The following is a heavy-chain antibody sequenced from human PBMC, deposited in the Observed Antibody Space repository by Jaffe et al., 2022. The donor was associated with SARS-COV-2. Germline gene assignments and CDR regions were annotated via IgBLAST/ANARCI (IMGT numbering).Heavy chain of an antibody. CDR2: ITGLSTEM. CDR3: VRDYKSHYTMDV. J-gene: IGHJ6*02. CDR1: GFTFNTYS. D-gene: IGHD4-4*01. V-gene: IGHV3-48*02. Sequence: EVQLVESGGGLGQPGGSLRLSCAASGFTFNTYSMNWVRQAPGKGLEWVSYITGLSTEMFYADSVKGRFTISRDNAKNLLYLQMNSLRDEDTAVYYCVRDYKSHYTMDVWGQGTAVTVSS.